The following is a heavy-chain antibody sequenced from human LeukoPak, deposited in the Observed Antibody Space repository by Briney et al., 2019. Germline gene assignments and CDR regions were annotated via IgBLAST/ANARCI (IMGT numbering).Heavy chain of an antibody. CDR2: IIPIFGTA. D-gene: IGHD3-22*01. CDR1: GGTFISYA. V-gene: IGHV1-69*13. CDR3: ARGFDSSGYYLYYFDY. Sequence: ASVTVSCTASGGTFISYAISWVRQAPGQGLEWMGGIIPIFGTATYAQKFQGRVTITADESTSTAYMELSSLRSEDTAVYYCARGFDSSGYYLYYFDYWGQGTLVTVSS. J-gene: IGHJ4*02.